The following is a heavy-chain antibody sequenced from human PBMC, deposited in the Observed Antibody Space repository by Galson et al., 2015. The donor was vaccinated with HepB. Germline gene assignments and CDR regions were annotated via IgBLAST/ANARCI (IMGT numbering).Heavy chain of an antibody. CDR2: ISYDGSNI. CDR1: GFTFRSYG. J-gene: IGHJ4*02. Sequence: SLRLSCAASGFTFRSYGMHWVRQAPGKGLEWVAFISYDGSNIYYADAVKGRFTISRDNSKDTLYVQMNGLRGEDTAVYYCARELSSFGPHYFDYWGQGTLVTVSS. CDR3: ARELSSFGPHYFDY. D-gene: IGHD3-3*02. V-gene: IGHV3-30*03.